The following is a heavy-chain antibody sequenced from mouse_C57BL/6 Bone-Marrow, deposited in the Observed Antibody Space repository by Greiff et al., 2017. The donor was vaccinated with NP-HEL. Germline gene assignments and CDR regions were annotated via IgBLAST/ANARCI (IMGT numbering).Heavy chain of an antibody. CDR1: GFTFSSYG. CDR2: ISSGGSYT. Sequence: DVLLVESGGDLVKPGGSLKLSCAASGFTFSSYGMSWVRQTPDKRLEWVATISSGGSYTYYPDSVKGRFTISRDNAKNTLYLQMSSLKSEDTAMYYGARRIYDYGAYWGKGTLVTVSA. V-gene: IGHV5-6*01. D-gene: IGHD2-4*01. J-gene: IGHJ3*01. CDR3: ARRIYDYGAY.